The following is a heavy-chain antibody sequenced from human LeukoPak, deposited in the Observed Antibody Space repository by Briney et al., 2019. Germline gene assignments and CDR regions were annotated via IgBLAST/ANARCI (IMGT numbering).Heavy chain of an antibody. V-gene: IGHV4-34*01. CDR2: INHSGST. Sequence: GSLRLSCAASGFTFSSYAMSWVRQPPGKGLEWIGEINHSGSTNYNPSLKSRVTISVDTSKNQFSLKLSSVTAADTAVYYCARWEGGSYYDFDYWGQGTLVTVSS. CDR3: ARWEGGSYYDFDY. CDR1: GFTFSSYA. D-gene: IGHD1-26*01. J-gene: IGHJ4*02.